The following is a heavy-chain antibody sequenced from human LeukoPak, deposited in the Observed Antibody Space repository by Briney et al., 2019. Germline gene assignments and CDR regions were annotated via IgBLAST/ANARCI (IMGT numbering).Heavy chain of an antibody. D-gene: IGHD5-24*01. CDR3: ARGRFPIPLYNENGYNYNWFDP. Sequence: PGGSLRLSCAASGFTFSSYSMNWVRQAPGKGLEWVSSISSSSSYIYYADSVKGRFTISRDNAKNSLYLQMNSLRAEDTAVYYCARGRFPIPLYNENGYNYNWFDPWGQGTLVTVSS. CDR2: ISSSSSYI. V-gene: IGHV3-21*01. J-gene: IGHJ5*02. CDR1: GFTFSSYS.